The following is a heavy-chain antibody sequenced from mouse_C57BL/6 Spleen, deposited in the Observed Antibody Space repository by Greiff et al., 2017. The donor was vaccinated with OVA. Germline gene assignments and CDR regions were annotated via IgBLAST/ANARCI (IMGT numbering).Heavy chain of an antibody. V-gene: IGHV1-69*01. CDR1: GYTFTSYW. D-gene: IGHD2-3*01. CDR2: IDPSDSYT. J-gene: IGHJ4*01. Sequence: QVQLQQPGAELVMPGASVKLSCKASGYTFTSYWMHWVKQRPGQGLEWIGEIDPSDSYTNYNQKFKGKSTLTVDKSSSTAYMQLSSLTSEDSAVYYCARERYELDYWGQGTSVTVSS. CDR3: ARERYELDY.